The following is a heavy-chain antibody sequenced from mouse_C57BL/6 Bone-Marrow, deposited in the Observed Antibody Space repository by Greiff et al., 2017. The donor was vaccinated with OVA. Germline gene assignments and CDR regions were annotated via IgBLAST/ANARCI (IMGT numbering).Heavy chain of an antibody. Sequence: VKLQESDAELVKPGASVKISCKVSGYTFTDHTIHWMKQRPEQGLEWIGYIYPRDGSTKYNEKFKSKATLTVDTSSSTAYMQLSSLTSEDSAVYYCARGVYYYGSRDYWGQGTTLTVSS. V-gene: IGHV1-78*01. CDR3: ARGVYYYGSRDY. D-gene: IGHD1-1*01. J-gene: IGHJ2*01. CDR2: IYPRDGST. CDR1: GYTFTDHT.